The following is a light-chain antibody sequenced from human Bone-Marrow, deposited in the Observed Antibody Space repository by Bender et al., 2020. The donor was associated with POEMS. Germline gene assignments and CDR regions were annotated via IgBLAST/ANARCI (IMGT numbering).Light chain of an antibody. V-gene: IGLV2-11*01. Sequence: QSALTQPRSVSGSPGQSVTISCTGTSSDVGRYDYVSWYQHHPGKAPKLMISEVTKRPSGVSPRFSGSKSENTASLTISGLQVEDEATYYCYSYTSTSRRVFGGGTKLTVL. CDR1: SSDVGRYDY. J-gene: IGLJ2*01. CDR3: YSYTSTSRRV. CDR2: EVT.